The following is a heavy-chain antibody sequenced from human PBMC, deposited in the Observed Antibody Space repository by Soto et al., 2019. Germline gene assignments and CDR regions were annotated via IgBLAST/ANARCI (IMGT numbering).Heavy chain of an antibody. Sequence: EVQLLESGGGLVQPGGSLRLSCAASGFTFNNYAMTWVRQAPGKGLEWVSAISGGGDTTSYADSVKGRVTVSRDGAKNAMYLQMSSLRAEDTALYYCAKGRGGSGSLAPRVDFWGQGTLGTVSS. CDR1: GFTFNNYA. V-gene: IGHV3-23*01. J-gene: IGHJ4*02. CDR3: AKGRGGSGSLAPRVDF. D-gene: IGHD3-10*01. CDR2: ISGGGDTT.